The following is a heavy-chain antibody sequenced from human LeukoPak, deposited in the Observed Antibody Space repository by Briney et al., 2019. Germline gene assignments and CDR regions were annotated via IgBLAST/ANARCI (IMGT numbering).Heavy chain of an antibody. Sequence: ASVKVSCKASGYTFTSYGISWVRQAPGQGLEWMGWISAYNGNTNYAQKLQGRVIMTTDTSTSTAYMELRSLRSDDTAVYYCARVPGAAYYSGMDVWGKGTTVTVSS. D-gene: IGHD2-15*01. CDR1: GYTFTSYG. J-gene: IGHJ6*04. CDR3: ARVPGAAYYSGMDV. CDR2: ISAYNGNT. V-gene: IGHV1-18*04.